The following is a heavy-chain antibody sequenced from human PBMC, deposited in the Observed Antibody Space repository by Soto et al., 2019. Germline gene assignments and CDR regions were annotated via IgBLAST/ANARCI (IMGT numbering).Heavy chain of an antibody. CDR1: GFTFSDHG. J-gene: IGHJ4*02. D-gene: IGHD6-6*01. Sequence: GGSLRLSCVGSGFTFSDHGMSWVRQAPGKGLEWVSAISGSVGSTFYADSVKGRFTISRDNSKNTLYLQMNSLRDEDTAVYYCAKDRTIAARNYDEWGQGVLVTVSS. CDR3: AKDRTIAARNYDE. CDR2: ISGSVGST. V-gene: IGHV3-23*01.